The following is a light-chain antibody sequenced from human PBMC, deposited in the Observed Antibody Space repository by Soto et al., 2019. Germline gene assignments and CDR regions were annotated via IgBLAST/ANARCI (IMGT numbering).Light chain of an antibody. V-gene: IGKV1-39*01. CDR2: GAS. J-gene: IGKJ2*01. CDR1: QTIDNY. CDR3: QQPYTIPFA. Sequence: DMQMTQSPSSLYASVGDRVTITCRPSQTIDNYLNWYQHKPGKAPKLLIYGASTLQSGVSSRFTGSASGTDFTLTIDNLQAEDFATYYCQQPYTIPFAFGQGTKLEI.